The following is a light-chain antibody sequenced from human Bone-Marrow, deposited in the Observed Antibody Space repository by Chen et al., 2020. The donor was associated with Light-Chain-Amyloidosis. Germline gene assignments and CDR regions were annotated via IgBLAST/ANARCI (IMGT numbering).Light chain of an antibody. CDR1: SSDIGTYSL. CDR2: GVT. V-gene: IGLV2-23*02. J-gene: IGLJ2*01. CDR3: CSDAGSNTFL. Sequence: QSALTQPASVSGSPGQSITISCTGTSSDIGTYSLVSWYQHHPGKAPKLMIYGVTKRPSGVSDRFSGSRSGNTASLSISGLQAEDEADYYCCSDAGSNTFLFGGGTKLTVL.